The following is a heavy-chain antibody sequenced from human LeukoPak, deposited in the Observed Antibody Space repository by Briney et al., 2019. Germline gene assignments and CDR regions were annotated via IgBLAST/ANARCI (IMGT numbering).Heavy chain of an antibody. CDR2: ISGSDDST. V-gene: IGHV3-23*01. CDR1: GFTFSSYA. D-gene: IGHD6-13*01. Sequence: GGSLRLSCAASGFTFSSYAMSGVRQAPGKGLEWVSAISGSDDSTYYADSVKGRFTISRDNSKNTVYLQMNSLRAEDTAVYYSGKFRGRRPAAGNYWGQGTLVTVSS. CDR3: GKFRGRRPAAGNY. J-gene: IGHJ4*02.